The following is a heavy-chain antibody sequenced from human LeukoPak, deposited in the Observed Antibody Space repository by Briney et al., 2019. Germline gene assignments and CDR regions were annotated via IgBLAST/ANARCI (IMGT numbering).Heavy chain of an antibody. CDR1: GGSFSGYY. V-gene: IGHV4-34*01. CDR3: ARGLPVWSGYHYFDY. J-gene: IGHJ4*02. Sequence: PSETLSLTCAVYGGSFSGYYWSWIRQPPGKGLEWIGEINHSGSTNYNPSLKSRVTISVDTSKNQFSLKLSSVTAADTAVYYCARGLPVWSGYHYFDYWGQGTLVTVSS. CDR2: INHSGST. D-gene: IGHD3-3*01.